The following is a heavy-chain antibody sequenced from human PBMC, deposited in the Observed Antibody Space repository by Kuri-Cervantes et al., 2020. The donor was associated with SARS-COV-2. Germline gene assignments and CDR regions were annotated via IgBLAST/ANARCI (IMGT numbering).Heavy chain of an antibody. V-gene: IGHV3-74*01. CDR3: ARVGTVTHLRKYTNWFDP. Sequence: GESLKISCAASGFTFSSYWMHWVRQAPGKGLVWVSRINSDGSSTSYADSVKGRFTISRDNAKNTLYLQMNSLRAEDTAVYYCARVGTVTHLRKYTNWFDPWGQGTTVTVSS. CDR2: INSDGSST. J-gene: IGHJ5*01. CDR1: GFTFSSYW. D-gene: IGHD4-17*01.